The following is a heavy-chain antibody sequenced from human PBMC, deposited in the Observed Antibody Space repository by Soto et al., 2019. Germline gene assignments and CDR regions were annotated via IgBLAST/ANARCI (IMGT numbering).Heavy chain of an antibody. CDR1: GYTFTSYA. V-gene: IGHV1-3*01. CDR3: ARGGPLVGATRYGMDV. CDR2: INAGNGNT. D-gene: IGHD1-26*01. J-gene: IGHJ6*02. Sequence: ASVKVSCKASGYTFTSYAMHWVRQAPGQRLEWMGWINAGNGNTKYSQKFQGRVTITRDTSASTAYMELSSLRSEDTAVYYCARGGPLVGATRYGMDVWGQGTTVTVSS.